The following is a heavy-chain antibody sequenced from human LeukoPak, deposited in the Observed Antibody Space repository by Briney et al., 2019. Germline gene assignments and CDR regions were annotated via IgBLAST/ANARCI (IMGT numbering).Heavy chain of an antibody. D-gene: IGHD6-6*01. Sequence: PSETLSLTCTVSGGSISSSSYYWGWIRQPPGKGLEWIGSIYYSGSTYYNPSLKSRVTISVDTSKNQFSLKLSSVTAADTAVYYCARVIGGSSGYYYYYMDVWGKGTTVTVSS. CDR1: GGSISSSSYY. J-gene: IGHJ6*03. CDR2: IYYSGST. CDR3: ARVIGGSSGYYYYYMDV. V-gene: IGHV4-39*07.